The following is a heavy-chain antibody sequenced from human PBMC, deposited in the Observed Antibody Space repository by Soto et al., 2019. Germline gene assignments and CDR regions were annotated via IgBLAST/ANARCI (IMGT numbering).Heavy chain of an antibody. D-gene: IGHD4-17*01. CDR3: ARGVRGIYGEYAGY. Sequence: HLGGSLRLSCAASGFTFSSYGMHWVRQAPGKGLEWVAVIWYDGSNKYYADSVKGRFTISRDNSKNTLYLQMNSLRAEDTAVYYCARGVRGIYGEYAGYWGQGTLVTVSS. V-gene: IGHV3-33*01. CDR2: IWYDGSNK. CDR1: GFTFSSYG. J-gene: IGHJ4*02.